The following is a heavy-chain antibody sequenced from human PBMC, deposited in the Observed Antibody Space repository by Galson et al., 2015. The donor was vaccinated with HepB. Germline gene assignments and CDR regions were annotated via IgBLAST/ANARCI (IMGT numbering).Heavy chain of an antibody. Sequence: SLRLSCAASGFTFSDYYMSWIRQAPGKGLEWVAVIWLDGSNKYHADSVKGRFTISRDNSKNTLYLQMNSLRAEDTAVYYCARVEWRSSGWYPIDYWGQGTLVTVSS. CDR3: ARVEWRSSGWYPIDY. CDR1: GFTFSDYY. D-gene: IGHD6-19*01. J-gene: IGHJ4*02. V-gene: IGHV3-33*08. CDR2: IWLDGSNK.